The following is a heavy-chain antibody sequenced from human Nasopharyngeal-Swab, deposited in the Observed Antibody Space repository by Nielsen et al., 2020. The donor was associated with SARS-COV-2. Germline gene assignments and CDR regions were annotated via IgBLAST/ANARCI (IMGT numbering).Heavy chain of an antibody. CDR1: GFTFSSYS. J-gene: IGHJ3*02. CDR3: ARDHVLPDAFDI. Sequence: ESLKISCPASGFTFSSYSMNWVRQDPGKGLEWVSSISSSSSYIYYADSVKGRFTISRDNAKNSLYLQMNILSDEDTAVYYCARDHVLPDAFDIWGQGTMVTVSS. CDR2: ISSSSSYI. V-gene: IGHV3-21*01. D-gene: IGHD3-10*01.